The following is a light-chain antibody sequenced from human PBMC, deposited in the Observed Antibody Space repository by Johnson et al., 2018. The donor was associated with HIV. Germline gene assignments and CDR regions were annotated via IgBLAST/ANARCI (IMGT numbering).Light chain of an antibody. CDR2: KNN. J-gene: IGLJ1*01. V-gene: IGLV1-51*02. CDR1: SSTIGSNY. CDR3: GTWDTSLSAGGV. Sequence: QSVLTQPPSVSAAPGQKVTISCSGSSSTIGSNYVSWYQLLPGTPPKLLIFKNNERPSGIPDRFSGSKSGTSATLGITGLQTGDEADYYGGTWDTSLSAGGVFGTGTQVTVL.